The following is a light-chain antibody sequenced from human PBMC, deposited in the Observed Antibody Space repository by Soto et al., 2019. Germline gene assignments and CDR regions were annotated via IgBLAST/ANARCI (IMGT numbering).Light chain of an antibody. V-gene: IGKV3-20*01. CDR1: QSVSSSY. Sequence: EIVLTQSPGTLSLSPGERATLSCRASQSVSSSYLAWYQQKPGQAPRLLIYGASSRATGIPDRFSGSGSGKDLTLTISRLEAEDFAVYYCQQYGSSFCGPTTVDIK. J-gene: IGKJ4*01. CDR3: QQYGSS. CDR2: GAS.